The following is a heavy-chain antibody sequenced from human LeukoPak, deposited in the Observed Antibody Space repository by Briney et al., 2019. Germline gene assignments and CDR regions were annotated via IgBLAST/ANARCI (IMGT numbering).Heavy chain of an antibody. Sequence: ASVKVSCKASGYTFTSYYMHWVRQAPGQGLEWMGIINPSGGSTSYAQKFQGRVTMTRDTSTSTVYMELSSLRSEDTAVYYCARDRRYYGSGSYYGNQVHDYYGMDVWGQGTTVTVSS. CDR2: INPSGGST. CDR3: ARDRRYYGSGSYYGNQVHDYYGMDV. J-gene: IGHJ6*02. D-gene: IGHD3-10*01. V-gene: IGHV1-46*01. CDR1: GYTFTSYY.